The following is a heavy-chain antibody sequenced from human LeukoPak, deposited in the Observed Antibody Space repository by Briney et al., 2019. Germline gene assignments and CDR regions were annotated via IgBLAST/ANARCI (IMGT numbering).Heavy chain of an antibody. V-gene: IGHV4-38-2*02. D-gene: IGHD2-2*01. CDR2: IYHSGST. CDR3: ARVGWFSVPAAAHYFDY. Sequence: PSETLSLTCTVSGYSISSGCYWGWIRQPPGKGLEWIGSIYHSGSTYYNPSLKSRVTISVDTSKNQFSLKLSSVTAADTAVYYCARVGWFSVPAAAHYFDYWGQGTLVTVSS. CDR1: GYSISSGCY. J-gene: IGHJ4*02.